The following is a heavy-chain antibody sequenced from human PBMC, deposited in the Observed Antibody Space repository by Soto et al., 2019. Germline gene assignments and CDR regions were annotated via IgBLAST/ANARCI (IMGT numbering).Heavy chain of an antibody. Sequence: PSEILSLTCAVYGGSFRGYFWSWIRQPPGKGLEWIGEINHSGITSYSPSLGSRVTTSVDTPKNQFSLRLRSVTAADTAIYYCARRFCSDSYCSYFDYWGRGTLVTVSS. CDR3: ARRFCSDSYCSYFDY. J-gene: IGHJ4*02. CDR1: GGSFRGYF. CDR2: INHSGIT. D-gene: IGHD2-15*01. V-gene: IGHV4-34*10.